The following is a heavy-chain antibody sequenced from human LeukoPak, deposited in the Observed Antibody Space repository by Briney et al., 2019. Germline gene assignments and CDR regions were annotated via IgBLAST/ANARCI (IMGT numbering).Heavy chain of an antibody. CDR3: ARASETHWGSPGTFDI. CDR1: GGSFSGYY. Sequence: PSETLSLTCAVCGGSFSGYYWSWIRQPPGKGLEWIGEINHSGSTNYNPSLKSRVTISVDTSKNQFSLKLSSVTAADTAVYYCARASETHWGSPGTFDIWGQGTMVTVFS. CDR2: INHSGST. V-gene: IGHV4-34*01. D-gene: IGHD7-27*01. J-gene: IGHJ3*02.